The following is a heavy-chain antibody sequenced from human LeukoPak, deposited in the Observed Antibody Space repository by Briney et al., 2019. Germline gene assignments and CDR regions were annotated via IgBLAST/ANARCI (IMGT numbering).Heavy chain of an antibody. J-gene: IGHJ3*01. D-gene: IGHD2-15*01. CDR1: RGSISPYY. Sequence: PSETLSLTCTVSRGSISPYYWSWIRRPPGKGLEWIGYIFHSGSTKYNPSLKSRVTISLDTSKKQFSLKLTSVTATDTAVYFCARHEGHCGGGNCYSNAFDVWGQGTMVTVSS. CDR2: IFHSGST. V-gene: IGHV4-59*08. CDR3: ARHEGHCGGGNCYSNAFDV.